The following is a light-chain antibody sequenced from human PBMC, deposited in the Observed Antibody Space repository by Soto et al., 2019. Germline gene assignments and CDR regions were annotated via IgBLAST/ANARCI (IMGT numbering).Light chain of an antibody. CDR1: QGISSY. CDR3: QQADTFPIT. J-gene: IGKJ5*01. CDR2: AAS. Sequence: AIRVTQSPSSLSASTGDRFTITYRASQGISSYLAWYQQKPGKAPKLLIYAASSLQSGVPSRFSGSGFGTDFTLTISSLQPEDSAIYYCQQADTFPITFGQGTRLEI. V-gene: IGKV1-8*01.